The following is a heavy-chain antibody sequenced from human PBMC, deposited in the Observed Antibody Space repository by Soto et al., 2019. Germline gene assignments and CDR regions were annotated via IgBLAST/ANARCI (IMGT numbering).Heavy chain of an antibody. CDR3: AKVRRDFAWLSELDYFDY. J-gene: IGHJ4*02. CDR2: ISAGGGTT. CDR1: GFAFDING. D-gene: IGHD3-9*01. Sequence: GGSLRLSCAASGFAFDINGMTWVRQVPGKGLEWVSAISAGGGTTYYADPVKGRFTISRDNSKNMLYRQMNSLRAEDTAVYYCAKVRRDFAWLSELDYFDYWGQGTPVTVSS. V-gene: IGHV3-23*01.